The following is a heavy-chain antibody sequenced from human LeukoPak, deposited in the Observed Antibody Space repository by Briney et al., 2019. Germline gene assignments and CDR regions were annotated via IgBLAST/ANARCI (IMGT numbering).Heavy chain of an antibody. CDR1: GFTFSSYG. D-gene: IGHD2-2*01. J-gene: IGHJ4*02. CDR3: AKGYCGSTGCSAGF. CDR2: ISGSGGNT. Sequence: AGGSLRLSCAASGFTFSSYGMSWVRQAPGKGLEWVSGISGSGGNTYYADSVKGRFTISRDNSENTLFLQMNSLRAEDTAMYYCAKGYCGSTGCSAGFWGQGTLVIVSS. V-gene: IGHV3-23*01.